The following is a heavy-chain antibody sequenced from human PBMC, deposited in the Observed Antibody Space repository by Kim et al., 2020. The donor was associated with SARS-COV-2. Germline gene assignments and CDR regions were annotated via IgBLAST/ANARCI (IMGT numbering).Heavy chain of an antibody. J-gene: IGHJ3*02. CDR2: YSGRT. V-gene: IGHV4-39*07. CDR3: AREGGSI. D-gene: IGHD3-16*01. Sequence: YSGRTSYTPSLKSRVTISVDTSKNQFSLKLSSVTAADTAVYYCAREGGSIWGQGTMVTVSS.